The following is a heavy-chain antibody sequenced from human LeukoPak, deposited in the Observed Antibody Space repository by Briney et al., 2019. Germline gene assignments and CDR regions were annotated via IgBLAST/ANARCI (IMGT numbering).Heavy chain of an antibody. Sequence: GGSLRLSCAASGFTFSNAWMSWVRQAPGKGLEWVGRIKSKTDGGTTDYAAPVKGRFTISRDDSKNTLYLQMNSLKTEDTAVYYCTTPHYYGSGSYLPIDAFDIWGQGTMVTVSS. CDR2: IKSKTDGGTT. CDR3: TTPHYYGSGSYLPIDAFDI. V-gene: IGHV3-15*01. CDR1: GFTFSNAW. D-gene: IGHD3-10*01. J-gene: IGHJ3*02.